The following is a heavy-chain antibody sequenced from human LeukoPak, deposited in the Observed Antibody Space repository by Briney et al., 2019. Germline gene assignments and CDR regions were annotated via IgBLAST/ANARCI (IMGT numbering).Heavy chain of an antibody. V-gene: IGHV4-31*03. CDR2: IYYSGST. CDR3: ARDGDAAAGDDDP. D-gene: IGHD6-13*01. CDR1: GGSISSGGYY. J-gene: IGHJ5*02. Sequence: SETLSLTCTVSGGSISSGGYYWSWIRQHPGKGLEWIGYIYYSGSTYYNPSLKSRVTISVDTSKNQFSLKLSSVTAADTAVYYCARDGDAAAGDDDPWGQGTLVTVSS.